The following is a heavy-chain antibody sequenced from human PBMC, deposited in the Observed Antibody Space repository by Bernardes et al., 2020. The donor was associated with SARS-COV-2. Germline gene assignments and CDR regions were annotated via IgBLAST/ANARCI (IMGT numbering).Heavy chain of an antibody. V-gene: IGHV3-23*01. CDR3: AKVWMGIGAFDI. Sequence: GYLSRSCAASGFTFSRYAMRWVRPAPGKGLEWVSAISVSGGSTYYADSVKGRFTISRDNSKNTLYLQMNSLRAEDTAVYYCAKVWMGIGAFDIWGQGTMVTVSS. J-gene: IGHJ3*02. D-gene: IGHD3-3*01. CDR2: ISVSGGST. CDR1: GFTFSRYA.